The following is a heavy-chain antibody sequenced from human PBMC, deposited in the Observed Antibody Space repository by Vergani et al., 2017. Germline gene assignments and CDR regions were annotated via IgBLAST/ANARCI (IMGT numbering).Heavy chain of an antibody. J-gene: IGHJ4*02. V-gene: IGHV4-59*08. Sequence: QVQLQESGPGLVKPSETLSLTCTVSGGSISNHYWSWIRQPPGKGLEWFGYIYYSGSTNYNPSLKSRVTISVDTSTNQFSLKLSSLTASDTAVYFCARQARRDGYSEFVDYWGQGTLVTVSS. D-gene: IGHD5-24*01. CDR1: GGSISNHY. CDR2: IYYSGST. CDR3: ARQARRDGYSEFVDY.